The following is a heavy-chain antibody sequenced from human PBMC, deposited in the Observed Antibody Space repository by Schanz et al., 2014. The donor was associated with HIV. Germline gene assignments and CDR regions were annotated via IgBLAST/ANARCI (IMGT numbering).Heavy chain of an antibody. CDR3: ARDNEERDIWTGNYYYYGMDV. V-gene: IGHV3-33*01. CDR1: GFTFSSYG. J-gene: IGHJ4*02. CDR2: IWYDGSKK. D-gene: IGHD3-9*01. Sequence: QLQVVESGGGVVQPGRSLRLSCAASGFTFSSYGIHWVRQAPGKGLEWVALIWYDGSKKYYADSVKGRFTISRDNSKNTLFLQMNSLRAEDTAVYYCARDNEERDIWTGNYYYYGMDVWGQGTLVTVSS.